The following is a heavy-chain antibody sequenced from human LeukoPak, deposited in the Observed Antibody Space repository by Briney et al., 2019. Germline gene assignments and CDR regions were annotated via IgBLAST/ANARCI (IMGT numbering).Heavy chain of an antibody. CDR3: ATDRVVGATRGDFDY. V-gene: IGHV3-21*01. J-gene: IGHJ4*02. CDR1: GFTFSTYS. Sequence: GGSLRLSCAASGFTFSTYSMAWVRQTPGKGLEWVSSIGSSSKYIYYADSVKGRFTISRDNTQSSLFLQMNSLRVGDTAVYYCATDRVVGATRGDFDYWGQGTLVTVSS. CDR2: IGSSSKYI. D-gene: IGHD1-26*01.